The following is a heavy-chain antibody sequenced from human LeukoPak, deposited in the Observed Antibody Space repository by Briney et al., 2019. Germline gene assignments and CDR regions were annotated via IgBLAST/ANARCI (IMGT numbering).Heavy chain of an antibody. CDR3: ARDGGELWPLDE. CDR2: IKPDGSET. CDR1: GFPFKGYW. D-gene: IGHD3-10*01. V-gene: IGHV3-7*01. Sequence: GGSLRLSCVASGFPFKGYWMTWVRQTPGEGLDRVAHIKPDGSETNYLDSVKGRFTISRDNARDSLFLEMNNLRVDDTAVYYCARDGGELWPLDEWGQGILVTVSS. J-gene: IGHJ4*02.